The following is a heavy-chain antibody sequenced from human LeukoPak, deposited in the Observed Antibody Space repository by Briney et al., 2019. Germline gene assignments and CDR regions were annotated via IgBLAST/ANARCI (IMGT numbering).Heavy chain of an antibody. V-gene: IGHV3-9*01. CDR2: ISWNSGSI. Sequence: GRSLRLSCAASGFTFDDYAMHWVRQAPGKGLEWVSGISWNSGSIGYADSVKGRFTISRDNAKNSLYLQMNSLRAEDTAVYFCAKGSERFRPYYFDYWGQGAQVTVSS. J-gene: IGHJ4*02. CDR1: GFTFDDYA. D-gene: IGHD6-6*01. CDR3: AKGSERFRPYYFDY.